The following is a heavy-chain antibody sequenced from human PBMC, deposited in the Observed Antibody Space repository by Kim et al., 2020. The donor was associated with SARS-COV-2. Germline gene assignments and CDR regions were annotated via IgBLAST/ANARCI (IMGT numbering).Heavy chain of an antibody. CDR1: GGSISSSSYY. D-gene: IGHD6-19*01. Sequence: SETLSLTCTVSGGSISSSSYYWGWIRQPPGKGLEWIGSIYYSGSTYYNPSLKSRVTISVDTSKNQFSLKLSSVTAADTAVYYCARRPGIAVFDYWGQGTL. J-gene: IGHJ4*02. CDR2: IYYSGST. V-gene: IGHV4-39*01. CDR3: ARRPGIAVFDY.